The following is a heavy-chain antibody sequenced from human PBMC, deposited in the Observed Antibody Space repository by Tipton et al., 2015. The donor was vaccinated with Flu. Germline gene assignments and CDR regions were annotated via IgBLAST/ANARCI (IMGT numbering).Heavy chain of an antibody. J-gene: IGHJ6*02. Sequence: QLVQSGAEVRKPGESLNFSCKASGYRFTSYWIAWVRQLPGKGLEWMGIVYPSDSETTYSPSFEGQVTFSVDRSTSTAYLQWSSLKAPDTAIYYCLRSDYYYPMDVWGQGTTVTVSS. V-gene: IGHV5-51*03. CDR2: VYPSDSET. CDR1: GYRFTSYW. CDR3: LRSDYYYPMDV.